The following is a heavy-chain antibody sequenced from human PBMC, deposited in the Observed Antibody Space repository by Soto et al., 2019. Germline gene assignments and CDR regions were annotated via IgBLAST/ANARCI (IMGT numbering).Heavy chain of an antibody. D-gene: IGHD3-10*01. CDR1: GFIFKMYW. J-gene: IGHJ4*02. CDR3: TRGPRPISTGTGAY. V-gene: IGHV3-74*01. CDR2: IYNDGTYS. Sequence: GGSLRLSCAASGFIFKMYWMHWVRQSPGKGLVWISRIYNDGTYSDYADSVKGRFTISRDNVNDTLYLQMNNLRAEDSGLYYCTRGPRPISTGTGAYWGQGTQVTVSS.